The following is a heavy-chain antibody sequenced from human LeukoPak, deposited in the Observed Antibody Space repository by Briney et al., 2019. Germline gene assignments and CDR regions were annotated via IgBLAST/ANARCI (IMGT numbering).Heavy chain of an antibody. J-gene: IGHJ4*02. CDR2: IYYSGST. D-gene: IGHD2-2*02. CDR3: ASCSSTSCYTRFDY. CDR1: GGSISSYY. Sequence: PSETLSLTCTVSGGSISSYYWSWIRQPPGKGLEWIGYIYYSGSTNYNPSLKSRVTISVDTSKNQFSLKLSSVTAADTAVYYCASCSSTSCYTRFDYWGQGTLVTVSS. V-gene: IGHV4-59*01.